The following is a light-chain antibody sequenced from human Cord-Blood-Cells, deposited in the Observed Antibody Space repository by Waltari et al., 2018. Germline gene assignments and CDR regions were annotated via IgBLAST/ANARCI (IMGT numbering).Light chain of an antibody. Sequence: QSALTQPRSVSGSPGQSVTISCTGTSSDVGGYNYVSWYQQHPGKAPKIMIYDVRKRPSGFPDRFSGSKSGNTASLTISGLQAEDEADYYCCSYAGSFYVFGTGTKVTVL. J-gene: IGLJ1*01. CDR2: DVR. CDR3: CSYAGSFYV. V-gene: IGLV2-11*01. CDR1: SSDVGGYNY.